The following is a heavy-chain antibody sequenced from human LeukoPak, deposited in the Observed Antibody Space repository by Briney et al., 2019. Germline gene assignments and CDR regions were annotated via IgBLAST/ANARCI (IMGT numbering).Heavy chain of an antibody. CDR3: ARGPVTTSGNCFGP. V-gene: IGHV4-59*08. J-gene: IGHJ5*02. D-gene: IGHD4-17*01. CDR2: IYYTGST. Sequence: SETLSLTCIVSGGSISSHYWSWIRQPPGKGLEWIGYIYYTGSTNYNPSLKSRVTISVDTSNNQFSLKLSSVTAADTAMYYCARGPVTTSGNCFGPWGQGTLVTVSS. CDR1: GGSISSHY.